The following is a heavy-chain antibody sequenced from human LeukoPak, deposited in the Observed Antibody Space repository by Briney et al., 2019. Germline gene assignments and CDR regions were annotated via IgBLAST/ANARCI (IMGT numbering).Heavy chain of an antibody. V-gene: IGHV3-21*01. CDR2: ISSSSSYI. D-gene: IGHD3-22*01. CDR3: ARESGTYYYDSSGSEELDY. Sequence: GGSLRLSCAASGFTFSSYSMNWVRQAPGKGLEWVSSISSSSSYIYYADSVKGRSTISRDNAKNSLYLQMNSLRAEDTAVYYCARESGTYYYDSSGSEELDYWGQGTLVTVSS. J-gene: IGHJ4*02. CDR1: GFTFSSYS.